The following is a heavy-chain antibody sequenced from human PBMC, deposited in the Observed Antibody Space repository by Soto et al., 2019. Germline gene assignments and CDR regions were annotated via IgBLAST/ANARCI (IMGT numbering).Heavy chain of an antibody. D-gene: IGHD3-9*01. Sequence: SETLCLTCAVDGGSFRCYYWSWIRQPPGKGLEWIGEINHSGSTNYNPSLKSRVTISVDTSKNQFSLKLSSVTAEDTAVYYCARNNYDILTGHKYYFDYWGQGTLVTVSS. CDR1: GGSFRCYY. J-gene: IGHJ4*02. CDR2: INHSGST. CDR3: ARNNYDILTGHKYYFDY. V-gene: IGHV4-34*01.